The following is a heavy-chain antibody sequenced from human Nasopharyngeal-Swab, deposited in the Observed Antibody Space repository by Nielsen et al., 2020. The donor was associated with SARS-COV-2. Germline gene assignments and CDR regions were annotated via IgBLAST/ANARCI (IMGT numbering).Heavy chain of an antibody. CDR2: INTNTGNP. CDR3: AREGGYPRYYYYGMDV. J-gene: IGHJ6*02. D-gene: IGHD1-1*01. V-gene: IGHV7-4-1*02. Sequence: WVRQAPGQGLEWMGWINTNTGNPTYARGFTGRFVFSLDTSVSTAYLQISSLKAEDTAVYYCAREGGYPRYYYYGMDVWGQGTTVTVSS.